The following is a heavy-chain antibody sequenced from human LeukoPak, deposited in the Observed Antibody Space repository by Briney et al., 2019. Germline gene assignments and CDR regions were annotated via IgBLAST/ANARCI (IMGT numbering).Heavy chain of an antibody. CDR3: ARLGYCSSTSCYGNWFGP. V-gene: IGHV3-21*01. J-gene: IGHJ5*02. Sequence: GGSLRLSCAASGFTFSSYSMNWVRQAPGKGLEWVSSISSSSSYIYYADSVKGRFTISRDNAKNSLYLQMNSLRAEDTAVYYCARLGYCSSTSCYGNWFGPWGQGTLVTVSS. D-gene: IGHD2-2*01. CDR1: GFTFSSYS. CDR2: ISSSSSYI.